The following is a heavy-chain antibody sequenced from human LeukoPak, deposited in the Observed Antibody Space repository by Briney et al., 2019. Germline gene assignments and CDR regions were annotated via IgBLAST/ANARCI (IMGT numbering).Heavy chain of an antibody. Sequence: GGSLRLSCAASGFTFSSYVMSWVRQARGKGLEWVSAIRGSGGSTYYADSVKGRFTISRDNSKNTLYLQMNSLRAEDTAVYYGAKALIFIMATQAFDYWGQGTLVTVSS. CDR2: IRGSGGST. J-gene: IGHJ4*02. CDR1: GFTFSSYV. D-gene: IGHD5-12*01. CDR3: AKALIFIMATQAFDY. V-gene: IGHV3-23*01.